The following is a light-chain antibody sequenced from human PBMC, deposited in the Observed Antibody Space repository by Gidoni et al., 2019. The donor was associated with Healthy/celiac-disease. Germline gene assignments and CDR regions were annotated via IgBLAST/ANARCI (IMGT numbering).Light chain of an antibody. V-gene: IGKV1-5*03. CDR2: KAS. CDR3: QQYNSYRYT. CDR1: QSISSL. Sequence: DIHMTQSPSTLSASVGDRVTITCRASQSISSLLFWYQQKPGKAPKLLIYKASSLESGVPSRFSGSGSGTEFTLTISSLQPDDFATYYCQQYNSYRYTFGQGTKLEIK. J-gene: IGKJ2*01.